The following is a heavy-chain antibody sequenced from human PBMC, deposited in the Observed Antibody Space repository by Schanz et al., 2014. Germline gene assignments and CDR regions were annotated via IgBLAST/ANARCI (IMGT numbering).Heavy chain of an antibody. Sequence: QVQVVQSGAEVKKPGASVKVSCKASGYTFTDYGVIWVRQAPGQGLEWMGWINGYNGHTLYAQKFQGRVTMTTDTSTSTSYMELTSLRFDDTAVYYCAGTYCSSTSCYTGYYYMDVWGKGTTVTVS. CDR1: GYTFTDYG. CDR2: INGYNGHT. J-gene: IGHJ6*03. CDR3: AGTYCSSTSCYTGYYYMDV. D-gene: IGHD2-2*02. V-gene: IGHV1-18*01.